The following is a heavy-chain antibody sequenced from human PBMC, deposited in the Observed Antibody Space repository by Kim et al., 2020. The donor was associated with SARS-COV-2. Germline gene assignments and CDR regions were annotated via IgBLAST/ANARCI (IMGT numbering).Heavy chain of an antibody. CDR1: GDSISSGGHY. CDR3: AKVGRGYGTYFDY. Sequence: SETLSLTCTVSGDSISSGGHYWSWIRQHPGKGLEWIGYIYYSGSTYYNPSLKSRVSISVDTSKNQFSLKLSSVTAADTAVYYCAKVGRGYGTYFDYWGQGTLVTVSS. D-gene: IGHD4-17*01. CDR2: IYYSGST. J-gene: IGHJ4*02. V-gene: IGHV4-31*03.